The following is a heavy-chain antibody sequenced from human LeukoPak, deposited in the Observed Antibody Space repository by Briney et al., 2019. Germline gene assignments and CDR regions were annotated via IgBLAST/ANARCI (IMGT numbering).Heavy chain of an antibody. CDR3: ARDGYYYDSSGYRDPYYYYGMDV. J-gene: IGHJ6*02. CDR2: ISYDGSNK. CDR1: GFTFSSYA. Sequence: GSLRLSCAASGFTFSSYAMHWVRQAPGKGLEWVAVISYDGSNKYYADSVKGRFTISRDNSKNTLYLQMNSLRAEDTAVYYCARDGYYYDSSGYRDPYYYYGMDVWGQGTTVTVSS. D-gene: IGHD3-22*01. V-gene: IGHV3-30-3*01.